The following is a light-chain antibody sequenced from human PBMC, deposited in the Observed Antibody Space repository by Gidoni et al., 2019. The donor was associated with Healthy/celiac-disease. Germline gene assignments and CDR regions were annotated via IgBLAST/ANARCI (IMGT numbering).Light chain of an antibody. V-gene: IGKV3-20*01. Sequence: EIVLTQSPGTLSLSPGERATLSCRASPSVSSSYLAWYQQKPGQAPRLLIDGASSRATGIPDRFSGSGSGTDFTLTISRLEPEDFAVYYCQQYGSSPRTFGQGTKVEIK. CDR1: PSVSSSY. CDR3: QQYGSSPRT. CDR2: GAS. J-gene: IGKJ1*01.